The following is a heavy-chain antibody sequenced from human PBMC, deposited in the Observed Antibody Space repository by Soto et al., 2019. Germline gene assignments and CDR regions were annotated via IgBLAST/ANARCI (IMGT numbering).Heavy chain of an antibody. D-gene: IGHD5-18*01. CDR2: IHIAKDNI. J-gene: IGHJ4*02. CDR1: GYPFTGYV. V-gene: IGHV1-3*04. CDR3: AREEPDGYTRVDY. Sequence: QVQLVQSGAEVKKPGASVKVACKAFGYPFTGYVIYWGRQAPGHRLEWMGWIHIAKDNIKYSQKFQGRVTFTKDRSASTAYMELSNMRPEDPPVYSCAREEPDGYTRVDYWGQGTLVTV.